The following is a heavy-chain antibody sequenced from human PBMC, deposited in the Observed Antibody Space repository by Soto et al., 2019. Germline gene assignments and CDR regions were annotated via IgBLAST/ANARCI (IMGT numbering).Heavy chain of an antibody. CDR1: GFTFSSYW. Sequence: EVQLVESGGGLVQPGGSLRLSCAASGFTFSSYWMSWVRQAPGKGLEWVVNIKQDGSEKYYVDSVKGRFTISRDNAKNSLYLQMNSLRAEDTAVYYCARGLGFGELLPYFDYWGQGTLVTVSS. J-gene: IGHJ4*02. CDR3: ARGLGFGELLPYFDY. D-gene: IGHD3-10*01. CDR2: IKQDGSEK. V-gene: IGHV3-7*01.